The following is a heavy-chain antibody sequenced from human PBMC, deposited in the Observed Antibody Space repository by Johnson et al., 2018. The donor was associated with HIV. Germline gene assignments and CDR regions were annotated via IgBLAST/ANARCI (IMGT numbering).Heavy chain of an antibody. Sequence: QVQLVESGGGVVQPGRSLRLSCAASGFTFSSYAIHWVRQAPGQGLEWVAVISYDGSNKYYADSVKGRFTISRDSSKDTLYVPMNRLRGEATAVYYCARDPDPFREYHGDAFDIWGQGTVVTVSS. CDR3: ARDPDPFREYHGDAFDI. J-gene: IGHJ3*02. D-gene: IGHD3-10*01. CDR2: ISYDGSNK. V-gene: IGHV3-30-3*01. CDR1: GFTFSSYA.